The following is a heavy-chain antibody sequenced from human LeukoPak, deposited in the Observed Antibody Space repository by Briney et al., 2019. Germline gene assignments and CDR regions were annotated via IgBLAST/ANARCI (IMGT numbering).Heavy chain of an antibody. Sequence: GGSLRLSCTASGFTFSFDTYAMHWVRQAPGKGLEWVSGINWNSADIDYADSVKGRFTISRDNAKRSLYLQMNSLRAEDTAFYYCVKASRREVRAYFDSWDQGTLVTVSS. D-gene: IGHD1-26*01. V-gene: IGHV3-9*01. J-gene: IGHJ4*02. CDR3: VKASRREVRAYFDS. CDR1: GFTFSFDTYA. CDR2: INWNSADI.